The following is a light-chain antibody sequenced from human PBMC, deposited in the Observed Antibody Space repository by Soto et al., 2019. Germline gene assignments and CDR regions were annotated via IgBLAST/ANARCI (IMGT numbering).Light chain of an antibody. CDR1: QSVNNY. J-gene: IGKJ5*01. Sequence: DIVLTQSPATLSLSPGERATLSCRASQSVNNYLAWYQQKPGQSPSLLIYDASNRATGTPARFSGTGSGTDFTLTVSSLEPEDFAVYYFQRRRDWPITFGQGTRLEIK. V-gene: IGKV3-11*01. CDR2: DAS. CDR3: QRRRDWPIT.